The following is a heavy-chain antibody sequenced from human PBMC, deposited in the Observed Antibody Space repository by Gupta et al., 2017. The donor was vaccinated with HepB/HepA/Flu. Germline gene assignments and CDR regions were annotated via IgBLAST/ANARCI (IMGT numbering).Heavy chain of an antibody. CDR2: ISYDGSNK. J-gene: IGHJ4*02. V-gene: IGHV3-30-3*01. D-gene: IGHD1-7*01. CDR1: GFTFSSYA. CDR3: ASEYNRYNWNFLVY. Sequence: QVQLVESGGGVVQPGRSLRLSCAASGFTFSSYAMHWVRQAPGKGLEWVAVISYDGSNKYYADSVKGRFTISRDNSKNTLYLQMNSLRAEDTAVYYCASEYNRYNWNFLVYWGQGTLVTVSS.